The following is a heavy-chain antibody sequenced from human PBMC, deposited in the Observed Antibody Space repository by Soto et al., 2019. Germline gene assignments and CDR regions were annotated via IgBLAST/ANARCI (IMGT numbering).Heavy chain of an antibody. Sequence: GGSLRLSCAASGFTFSSYSMNWVRQAPGKGLEWVSSISSSSSYIYYADSVKGRFTISRDNAKNSLYLQMNSLRAEDTAVYYCAREGANYYDSSGYYYYWGQGTLVTVSS. J-gene: IGHJ4*02. CDR1: GFTFSSYS. V-gene: IGHV3-21*01. CDR2: ISSSSSYI. CDR3: AREGANYYDSSGYYYY. D-gene: IGHD3-22*01.